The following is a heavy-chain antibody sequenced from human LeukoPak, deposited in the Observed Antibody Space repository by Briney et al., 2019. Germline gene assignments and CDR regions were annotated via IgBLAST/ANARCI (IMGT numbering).Heavy chain of an antibody. J-gene: IGHJ4*02. Sequence: ASVKVSRKASGYTFTSYAMHWVRQAPGPRLEWIGWINPGNGNRKYSQKFQGRVTITRDTSASTAYMGLSSLRSEDTAVYYCAREGYSYGGYYFDYWGQGTLVTVSS. CDR2: INPGNGNR. CDR3: AREGYSYGGYYFDY. V-gene: IGHV1-3*01. D-gene: IGHD5-18*01. CDR1: GYTFTSYA.